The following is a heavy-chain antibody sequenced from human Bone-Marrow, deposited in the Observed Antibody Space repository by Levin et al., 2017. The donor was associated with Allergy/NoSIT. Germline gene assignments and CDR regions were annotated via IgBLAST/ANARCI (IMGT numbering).Heavy chain of an antibody. CDR2: FNPIFGSA. D-gene: IGHD2-21*02. J-gene: IGHJ5*02. CDR3: TTYAGDSWFDP. V-gene: IGHV1-69*13. Sequence: SVKVSCKASGGSFYNYAFNWVRQAPGQGLEWMGGFNPIFGSANYPQTFQGRVTITADESTSTAHLELGSLRSDDTAIYYCTTYAGDSWFDPWGQGTLVTVSS. CDR1: GGSFYNYA.